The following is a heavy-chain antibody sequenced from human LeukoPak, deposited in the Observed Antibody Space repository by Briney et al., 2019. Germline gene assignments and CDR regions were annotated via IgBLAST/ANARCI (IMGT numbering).Heavy chain of an antibody. CDR1: GFTFSSYA. J-gene: IGHJ4*02. CDR3: AKGRQWELPLDY. D-gene: IGHD1-26*01. V-gene: IGHV3-23*01. CDR2: ISNNGRNT. Sequence: GGSLRLSCAASGFTFSSYAMTWVRQAPGKGLEWVSSISNNGRNTYYADSAKGRFTISRDNFKNTLYLQMNSLRAEDTAVYYCAKGRQWELPLDYWGQGTLVTVSS.